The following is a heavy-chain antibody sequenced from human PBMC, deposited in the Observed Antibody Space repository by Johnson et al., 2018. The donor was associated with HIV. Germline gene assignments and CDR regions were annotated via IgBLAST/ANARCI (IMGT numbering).Heavy chain of an antibody. V-gene: IGHV3-66*01. CDR3: ARDQVVEMATIIGDDAFDI. D-gene: IGHD5-24*01. J-gene: IGHJ3*02. CDR1: GFTVSSNY. Sequence: VQLVESGGGLVQPGGSLRLSCAASGFTVSSNYMSWVRQAPGKGLEWVSVIYSGGSTYYADSVKGRFTISRDNSKNTLYLQMNSLRAEDTAVYYCARDQVVEMATIIGDDAFDIWDQGTMVTVPS. CDR2: IYSGGST.